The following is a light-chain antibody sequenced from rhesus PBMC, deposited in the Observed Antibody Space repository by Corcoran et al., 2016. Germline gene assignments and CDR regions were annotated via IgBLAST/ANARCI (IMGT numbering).Light chain of an antibody. CDR1: QGISSY. Sequence: DIQLTQSPSSLSASVGDRVTITCRASQGISSYLAWYQQKSGKAPNLLIYDASNLKSGVPSRFSGSGSGTEFTLTISSLQPEDFATYYGQQRNGYPRPFGQGTKVEIK. J-gene: IGKJ1*01. CDR3: QQRNGYPRP. CDR2: DAS. V-gene: IGKV1-38*01.